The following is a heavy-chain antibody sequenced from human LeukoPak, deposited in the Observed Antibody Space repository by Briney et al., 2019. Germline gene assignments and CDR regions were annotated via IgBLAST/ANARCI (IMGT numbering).Heavy chain of an antibody. CDR1: GFTFNNAW. CDR2: IKSKTDGGTT. Sequence: GGSLRLSCVASGFTFNNAWMSWVRQAPGKGLEWIGHIKSKTDGGTTDYTAPVKGRFGISRDDSINTLYPQMNSLTTEDTGVYYCTRQQLVLDQWGQGTLVTVSS. J-gene: IGHJ4*02. CDR3: TRQQLVLDQ. D-gene: IGHD6-13*01. V-gene: IGHV3-15*01.